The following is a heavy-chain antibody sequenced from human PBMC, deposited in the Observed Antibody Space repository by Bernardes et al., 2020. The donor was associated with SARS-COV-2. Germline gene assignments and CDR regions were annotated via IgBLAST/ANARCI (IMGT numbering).Heavy chain of an antibody. V-gene: IGHV4-4*02. CDR3: ATNNGAVPGTPLGY. D-gene: IGHD6-19*01. J-gene: IGHJ4*02. CDR1: GGSINNNNW. CDR2: IYRSGST. Sequence: SETLSLTCAVSGGSINNNNWWSWVRQPPGKGLEWIGEIYRSGSTNYNPSLKSRVTISVDKSENHFSLELNSVTAADTAVYYCATNNGAVPGTPLGYWGQGTLVTVSS.